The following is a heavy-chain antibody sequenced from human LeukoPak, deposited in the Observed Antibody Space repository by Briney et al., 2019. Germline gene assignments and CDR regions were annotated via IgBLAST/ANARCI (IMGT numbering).Heavy chain of an antibody. CDR1: GGSFSGYY. J-gene: IGHJ4*02. D-gene: IGHD4-17*01. CDR3: ARVYGDYIDY. V-gene: IGHV4-34*01. Sequence: SETLSLTCAVYGGSFSGYYWSWIRQPPGKGLEWIGEINHSGSTNYNPSLKSRVTISVDTSKNQFSLRLSSVTAADTAVYFCARVYGDYIDYWGQGTLVTVSS. CDR2: INHSGST.